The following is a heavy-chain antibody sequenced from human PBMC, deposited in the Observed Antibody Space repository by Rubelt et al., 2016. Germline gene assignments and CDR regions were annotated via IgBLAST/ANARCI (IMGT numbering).Heavy chain of an antibody. CDR2: ISSSSSTI. V-gene: IGHV3-48*04. Sequence: EVQLVESGGGLVQPGGSLRLSCAASGFTFSSYSMNWVRQAPGKGREWVSYISSSSSTIYYADSVKGRFTISRDNAKNSLYLQMNSLRAEDTAVYYCARDLPIWTEMATIKGEPRLDYWGQGTLVTVSS. CDR3: ARDLPIWTEMATIKGEPRLDY. D-gene: IGHD5-24*01. J-gene: IGHJ4*02. CDR1: GFTFSSYS.